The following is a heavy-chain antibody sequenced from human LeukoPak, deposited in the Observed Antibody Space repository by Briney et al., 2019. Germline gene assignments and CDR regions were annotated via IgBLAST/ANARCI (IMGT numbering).Heavy chain of an antibody. D-gene: IGHD6-19*01. CDR2: ISGSGGST. V-gene: IGHV3-23*01. Sequence: GGSLRLSCAAPGLTASHNVNNAMSWGRHAPGKGLEWVSAISGSGGSTYYADSVKGRFTISRDNSKNTLYLQMNSLRAEDTAVYYCAKDRASGYFDYWGQGTLVTVSS. CDR3: AKDRASGYFDY. CDR1: GLTASHNVNNA. J-gene: IGHJ4*02.